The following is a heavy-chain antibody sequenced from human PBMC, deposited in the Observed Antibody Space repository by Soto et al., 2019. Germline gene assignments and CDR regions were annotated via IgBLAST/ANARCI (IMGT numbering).Heavy chain of an antibody. CDR1: GYTLTELS. CDR2: FDPEDGET. Sequence: ASVKVSCKVSGYTLTELSMHWVRQAPGKGLEWMGGFDPEDGETIYAQKFQGRVTMTEDTPTETAYMELSSLTSEDTAVYYCATFGARWGSAFDIWGQGTMVTVSS. V-gene: IGHV1-24*01. J-gene: IGHJ3*02. D-gene: IGHD3-10*01. CDR3: ATFGARWGSAFDI.